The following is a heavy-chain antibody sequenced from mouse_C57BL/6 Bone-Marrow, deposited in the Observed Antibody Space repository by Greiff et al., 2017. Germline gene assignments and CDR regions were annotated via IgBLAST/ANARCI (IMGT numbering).Heavy chain of an antibody. D-gene: IGHD2-3*01. J-gene: IGHJ2*01. CDR1: GFNIKDYY. V-gene: IGHV14-2*01. CDR2: IDPEDGET. CDR3: ARSGGLLQGFDY. Sequence: EVKLMESGAELVKPGASVKLSCTASGFNIKDYYMHWVKQRTEQGLEWIGRIDPEDGETKYAPKFQGKATITADSSSNTAYLQLSSLTSEDTAVYYCARSGGLLQGFDYWGQGTTLTVSS.